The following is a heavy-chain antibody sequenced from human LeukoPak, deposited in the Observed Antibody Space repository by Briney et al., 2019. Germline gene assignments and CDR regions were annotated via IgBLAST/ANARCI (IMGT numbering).Heavy chain of an antibody. J-gene: IGHJ3*02. CDR2: IKQDGSEK. D-gene: IGHD2-2*02. Sequence: PGGSLRLSCEASGFTFSYYWMSWVRQAPGKGLEWVANIKQDGSEKYSADSVKGRFTLSRDNAKNPLYLQMNSLRAEDTALYYCAKGYCSSTSCYMAFDIWGQGTMVTVSS. CDR1: GFTFSYYW. CDR3: AKGYCSSTSCYMAFDI. V-gene: IGHV3-7*03.